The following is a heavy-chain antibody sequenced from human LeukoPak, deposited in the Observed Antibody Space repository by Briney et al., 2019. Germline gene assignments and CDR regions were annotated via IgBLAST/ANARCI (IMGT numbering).Heavy chain of an antibody. D-gene: IGHD3-10*01. CDR2: IYYSGST. V-gene: IGHV4-30-4*01. CDR1: GGSISSGDYY. CDR3: ARAEGWFGELLKENFRSWFDP. Sequence: SQTPSLTCTVSGGSISSGDYYWSWIRQPPGKGLEWIGYIYYSGSTYYNPSLKSRVTISVDTSKNQFSLKLSSVTAADTAVYYCARAEGWFGELLKENFRSWFDPWGQGTLVTVSS. J-gene: IGHJ5*02.